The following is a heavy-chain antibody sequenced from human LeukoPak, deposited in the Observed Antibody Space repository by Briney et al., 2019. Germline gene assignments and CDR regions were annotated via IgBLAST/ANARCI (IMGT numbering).Heavy chain of an antibody. D-gene: IGHD2-2*01. V-gene: IGHV3-30*18. Sequence: GGSLRLSCAASGFTFSSYGMHWVRQAPGKGLEWVAVISYDGSNKYYADSVKGRSTISRDNSKNTLYLQMNSLRAEDTAVYYCAKDAGSYCSSTSCYYDYWGQGTLVTVSS. CDR1: GFTFSSYG. CDR3: AKDAGSYCSSTSCYYDY. CDR2: ISYDGSNK. J-gene: IGHJ4*02.